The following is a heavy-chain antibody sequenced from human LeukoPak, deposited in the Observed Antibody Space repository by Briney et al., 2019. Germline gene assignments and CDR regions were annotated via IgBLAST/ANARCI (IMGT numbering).Heavy chain of an antibody. J-gene: IGHJ4*02. Sequence: GGSLRLSCAASGFSFTNAWMSWVRQAPGKGLEWVALIKSKTDGGTTDYAAPVKGRFTISTDDSKNTPYPQMNSLKTEDTAVYYCTAGLGKSDFDYWGQGTLVTVSS. CDR2: IKSKTDGGTT. CDR3: TAGLGKSDFDY. D-gene: IGHD7-27*01. CDR1: GFSFTNAW. V-gene: IGHV3-15*01.